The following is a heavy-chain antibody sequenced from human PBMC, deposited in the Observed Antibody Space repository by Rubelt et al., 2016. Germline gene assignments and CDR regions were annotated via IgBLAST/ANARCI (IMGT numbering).Heavy chain of an antibody. V-gene: IGHV4-34*01. J-gene: IGHJ4*02. CDR2: INHSGST. CDR1: GGSFSGYY. CDR3: ASQGEGDY. Sequence: QVQLQQWGAGLLKPSETLSLTCAVYGGSFSGYYWSWIRQPPGKGLEWIGEINHSGSTNYNPSYRSGGTMSVETAKNKFSLKLSSVTAADTAVYYCASQGEGDYWGQGTLVTVSS. D-gene: IGHD3-10*01.